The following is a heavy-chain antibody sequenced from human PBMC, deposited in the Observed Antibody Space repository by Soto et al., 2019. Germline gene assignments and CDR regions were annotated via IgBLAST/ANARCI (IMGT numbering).Heavy chain of an antibody. CDR3: ARGQSAAAGWELLPFDY. CDR1: GGSFSGYY. Sequence: SETLSLTCAVYGGSFSGYYWSWIRQPPGKGLEWIGEINHSGSTNYNPSLKSRVTISVDTSKNQFSLKLSSVTAADTAVYYCARGQSAAAGWELLPFDYWGQGTLVTVSS. J-gene: IGHJ4*02. D-gene: IGHD1-26*01. V-gene: IGHV4-34*01. CDR2: INHSGST.